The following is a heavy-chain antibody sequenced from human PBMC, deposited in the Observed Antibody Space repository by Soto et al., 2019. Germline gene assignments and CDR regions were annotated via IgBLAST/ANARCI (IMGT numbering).Heavy chain of an antibody. V-gene: IGHV3-33*01. CDR2: IWYDGSHK. CDR3: AARAPLLY. Sequence: PGGSLRPSCAASGFTFIKFGMHWVRQAPGKGLEWVAIIWYDGSHKYYADSVKGRFTISRDNSKNTVSLHMDSLGAEDTAMYYCAARAPLLYRGRGTLVTVYS. CDR1: GFTFIKFG. J-gene: IGHJ4*02.